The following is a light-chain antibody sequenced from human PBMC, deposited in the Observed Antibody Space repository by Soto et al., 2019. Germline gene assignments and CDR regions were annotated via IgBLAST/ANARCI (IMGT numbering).Light chain of an antibody. CDR3: QKYNSAPRT. V-gene: IGKV1-27*01. J-gene: IGKJ1*01. CDR2: AAS. CDR1: QGISNY. Sequence: DIQMTQSPSSLSASVGDRVTITCRAIQGISNYLAWYQQKPGKVPKLLIYAASTLQSGVPSRFSGSGSGTDFTLTTSSLQPEDVATYYCQKYNSAPRTFGQGTKEEIK.